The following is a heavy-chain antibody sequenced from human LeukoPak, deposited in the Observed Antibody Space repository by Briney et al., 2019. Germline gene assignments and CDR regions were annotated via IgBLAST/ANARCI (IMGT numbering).Heavy chain of an antibody. CDR3: AKETATREFDY. V-gene: IGHV3-30*18. Sequence: GGSLRLSCAASGFTFSNYGMHWVRQAPGKGLEWVAVTSYDGNNKYYADSVKGRFTISRDNSKNTLYLQMNSLRAEDTAVFYCAKETATREFDYWGQGTLVTVSS. J-gene: IGHJ4*02. CDR1: GFTFSNYG. D-gene: IGHD6-25*01. CDR2: TSYDGNNK.